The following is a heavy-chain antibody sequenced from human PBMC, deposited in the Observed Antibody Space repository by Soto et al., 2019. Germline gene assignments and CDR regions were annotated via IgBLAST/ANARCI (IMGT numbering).Heavy chain of an antibody. Sequence: QVQLQQWGAGLLKPSETLSLTGTVYGGSFSNYFWTWIRQPPGKGLEWIGEINHSGSSYYNPSLKRRLTLSVDTSKNQLSLTLSAVTAADTAVYYCARLPLIGGLDYWGQGTLVTIS. CDR1: GGSFSNYF. CDR2: INHSGSS. CDR3: ARLPLIGGLDY. J-gene: IGHJ4*02. D-gene: IGHD3-10*01. V-gene: IGHV4-34*01.